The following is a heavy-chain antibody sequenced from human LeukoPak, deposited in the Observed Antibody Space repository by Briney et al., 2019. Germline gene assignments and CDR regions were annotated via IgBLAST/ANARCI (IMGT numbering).Heavy chain of an antibody. CDR3: VHDVGGSYSAH. V-gene: IGHV2-5*04. J-gene: IGHJ4*02. D-gene: IGHD1-26*01. CDR1: GFSFSTSGVH. Sequence: ESGPTLVNPTQPLTLTCSFSGFSFSTSGVHVGWIRQPPGKALEWPALIYWNDDKYYSPSLKNRLTMTKDTSKKQVVLTMTNMDPVDTGTYYCVHDVGGSYSAHWGQGTLVTVSS. CDR2: IYWNDDK.